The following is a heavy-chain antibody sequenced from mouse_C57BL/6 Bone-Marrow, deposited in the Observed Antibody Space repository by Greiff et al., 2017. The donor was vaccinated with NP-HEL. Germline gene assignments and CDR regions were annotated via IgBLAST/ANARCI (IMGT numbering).Heavy chain of an antibody. V-gene: IGHV1-22*01. CDR2: INPNNGGT. J-gene: IGHJ2*01. Sequence: EVQLQQSGPELVKPGASVKMSCKASGYTFTDYNMHWVKQSHGKSLEWIGYINPNNGGTSYNQKFKGKATLTVNKSSSTAYMELRSLTSEDSAVYYCASHNTTRYYFDYWGQGTTLTVSS. CDR3: ASHNTTRYYFDY. D-gene: IGHD1-1*01. CDR1: GYTFTDYN.